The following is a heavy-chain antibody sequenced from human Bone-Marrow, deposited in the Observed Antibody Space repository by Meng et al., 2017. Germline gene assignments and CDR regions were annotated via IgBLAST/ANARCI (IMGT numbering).Heavy chain of an antibody. Sequence: SETLSLTCTVSGGSISSGSYYRSWIRQPAGKGLVWIGRIYTSGSTNYNPSLKSRVTISVDTSKNQCSLKLSSVTAADTAVYYCARQPHCSTTDRYVGGYYFDYWGLGNLVTVSS. V-gene: IGHV4-61*02. CDR1: GGSISSGSYY. CDR3: ARQPHCSTTDRYVGGYYFDY. D-gene: IGHD2-2*01. CDR2: IYTSGST. J-gene: IGHJ4*02.